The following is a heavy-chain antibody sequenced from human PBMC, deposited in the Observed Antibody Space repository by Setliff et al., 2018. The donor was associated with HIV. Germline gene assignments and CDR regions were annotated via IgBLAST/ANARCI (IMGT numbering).Heavy chain of an antibody. V-gene: IGHV1-18*01. D-gene: IGHD2-8*02. CDR1: GYDLTAYA. CDR3: ARYAASGTGWFDP. Sequence: ASVKVSCKASGYDLTAYAISWVRQAPGQGLEWMGRIGGDNANIKFAQSFQGRVTMTTDTSTNTAYLELTSLRSDDTAVYYCARYAASGTGWFDPWGQGTQVTVSS. J-gene: IGHJ5*02. CDR2: IGGDNANI.